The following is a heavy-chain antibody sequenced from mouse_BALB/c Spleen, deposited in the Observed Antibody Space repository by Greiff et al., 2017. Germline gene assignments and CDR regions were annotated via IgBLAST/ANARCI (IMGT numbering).Heavy chain of an antibody. CDR2: ISYSGST. V-gene: IGHV3-2*02. CDR3: ARGGRAMDY. CDR1: GYSITSDYA. J-gene: IGHJ4*01. Sequence: EVQLQQSGPGLVKPSQSLSLTCTVTGYSITSDYAWNWIRQFPGNKLEWMGYISYSGSTSYNPSLKSRISITRDTSKNQFFLPLNSVTTEDTATYYGARGGRAMDYWGEGTSVTVSS.